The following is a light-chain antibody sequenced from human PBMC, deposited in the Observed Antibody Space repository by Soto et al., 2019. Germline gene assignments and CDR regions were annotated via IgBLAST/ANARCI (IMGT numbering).Light chain of an antibody. V-gene: IGKV3-20*01. Sequence: EIVLTQSPATLSLSPGERATLSCRASQSVSNSFLAWYQQKAGQSPRLLIYAASARAIGIPDRFSGSGSGTDLTLTISRLEPEDFAVYYCQQYNSWPRTFGQGTKVDI. CDR1: QSVSNSF. CDR3: QQYNSWPRT. J-gene: IGKJ1*01. CDR2: AAS.